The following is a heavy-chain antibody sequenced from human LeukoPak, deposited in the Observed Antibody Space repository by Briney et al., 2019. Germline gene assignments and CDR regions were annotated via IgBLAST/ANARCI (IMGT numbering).Heavy chain of an antibody. CDR3: ASAVPTMVRGYSGQDPFDY. Sequence: SMKVSCKASGGTFSSYAISWVRQAPGQGLEWMGRIIPILGIANYAQKFQGRVTITADKSTSTAYMELSSLRSEDTAVYYCASAVPTMVRGYSGQDPFDYWGQGTLLTVSS. J-gene: IGHJ4*02. D-gene: IGHD5-12*01. V-gene: IGHV1-69*04. CDR1: GGTFSSYA. CDR2: IIPILGIA.